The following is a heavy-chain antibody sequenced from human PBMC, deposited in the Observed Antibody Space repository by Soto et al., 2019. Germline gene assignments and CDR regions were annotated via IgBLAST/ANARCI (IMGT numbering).Heavy chain of an antibody. Sequence: SESLSLTCTVSGGSISSYYWSWIRQPPGKGLEWIGYIYYSGSTNYNPSLKSRVTISVGTSKNQFSLKLSSVTAADTAVYYCASSYDSSGYIFDYWGQGTLVTVSS. CDR1: GGSISSYY. CDR3: ASSYDSSGYIFDY. D-gene: IGHD3-22*01. J-gene: IGHJ4*02. V-gene: IGHV4-59*01. CDR2: IYYSGST.